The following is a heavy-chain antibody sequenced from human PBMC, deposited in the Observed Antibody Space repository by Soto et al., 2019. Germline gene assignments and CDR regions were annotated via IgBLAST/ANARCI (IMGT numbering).Heavy chain of an antibody. J-gene: IGHJ3*02. Sequence: CLRLSCAASGFAFISYDMHGVRQATGKGLEWVSAIGTAGDTYYPGSVKGRFTISRENAKNSLYLQMNSLRAEDTAVYYCARPLHSGSYWGVDAFDIWGQGTMVTVS. CDR1: GFAFISYD. CDR3: ARPLHSGSYWGVDAFDI. D-gene: IGHD1-26*01. CDR2: IGTAGDT. V-gene: IGHV3-13*01.